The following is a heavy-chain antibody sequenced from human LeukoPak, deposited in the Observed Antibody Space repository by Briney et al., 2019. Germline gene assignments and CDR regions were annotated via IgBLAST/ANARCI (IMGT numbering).Heavy chain of an antibody. CDR1: GYTFSDYY. CDR2: INPNSGGT. J-gene: IGHJ1*01. CDR3: ARVDYYDSSGYSTPWEYFQH. V-gene: IGHV1-2*02. Sequence: ASVKVSCKASGYTFSDYYMHWVRQAPGQGLEWMGWINPNSGGTNYAQKFQGRVIMTRDTSISTAYMELSRLRSDDTAVYYCARVDYYDSSGYSTPWEYFQHWGQGTLVTVSS. D-gene: IGHD3-22*01.